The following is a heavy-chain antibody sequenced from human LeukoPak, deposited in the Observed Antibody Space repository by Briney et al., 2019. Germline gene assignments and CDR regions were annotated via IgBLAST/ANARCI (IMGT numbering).Heavy chain of an antibody. V-gene: IGHV4-59*08. CDR3: ASLVHENGGFWSGYYYGMDV. J-gene: IGHJ6*02. CDR2: IYYSGGT. Sequence: SETLSLTCTVSGGSISSYYWSWIRQPPGKGLEWIGLIYYSGGTNYGPSLKSRVTISVDTSKNQFSLKLSSVTAADTAVYYCASLVHENGGFWSGYYYGMDVWGQGTTVTVSS. CDR1: GGSISSYY. D-gene: IGHD3-3*01.